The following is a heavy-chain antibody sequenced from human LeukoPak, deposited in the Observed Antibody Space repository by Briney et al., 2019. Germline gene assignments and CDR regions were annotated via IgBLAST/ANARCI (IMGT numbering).Heavy chain of an antibody. V-gene: IGHV3-23*01. D-gene: IGHD3-3*01. CDR1: GFTFSSYA. CDR2: ISGSGGST. CDR3: AKGGERTYYDFWSAYGIDY. J-gene: IGHJ4*02. Sequence: PGGSLRLSCAASGFTFSSYAMSWVRQAPGKGLEWVSAISGSGGSTYYADSVKGRFTISRDNSKNTLYLQMNSLRAEDTAVYYCAKGGERTYYDFWSAYGIDYWGQGTLVTVSS.